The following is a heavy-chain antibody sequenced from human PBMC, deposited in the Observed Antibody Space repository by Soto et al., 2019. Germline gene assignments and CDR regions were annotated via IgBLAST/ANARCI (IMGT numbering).Heavy chain of an antibody. V-gene: IGHV3-23*01. CDR3: AKGKYSSGWYGRADVFDI. J-gene: IGHJ3*02. Sequence: EVQLWEFGGGLVQPGGTLRLSCAASGFTFSNYAMNWVRQAPGKGLEWVSVISHNGASTYSADSVKGRFTTSRDNSKNALYRQMHSLRAEDTAVYYCAKGKYSSGWYGRADVFDIWGEGTVVTVSS. CDR2: ISHNGAST. D-gene: IGHD6-19*01. CDR1: GFTFSNYA.